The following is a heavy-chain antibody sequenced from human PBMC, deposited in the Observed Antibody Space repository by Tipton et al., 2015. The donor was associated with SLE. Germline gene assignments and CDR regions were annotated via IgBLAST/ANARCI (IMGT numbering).Heavy chain of an antibody. Sequence: SLRLSCEASGFTLSNYAMTWVRQAPGKGLEWVSTNSGSGGGTYSADSVKGRFTTSRDNFKNILYLEMNSLRAEDTAIYFCARESGYSRRWYEDAFNIWGQGTMVTVSS. CDR2: NSGSGGGT. V-gene: IGHV3-23*01. D-gene: IGHD6-13*01. J-gene: IGHJ3*02. CDR1: GFTLSNYA. CDR3: ARESGYSRRWYEDAFNI.